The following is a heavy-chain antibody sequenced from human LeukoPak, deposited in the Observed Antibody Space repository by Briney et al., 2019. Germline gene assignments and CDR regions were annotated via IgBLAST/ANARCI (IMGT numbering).Heavy chain of an antibody. V-gene: IGHV4-30-4*01. J-gene: IGHJ3*02. CDR2: IYYSGST. CDR3: ARDYYDSSGYSGPTFDI. CDR1: GGSISSGDYY. D-gene: IGHD3-22*01. Sequence: SQTLSLTCTVSGGSISSGDYYWSWIRQPPGKGLEWIGYIYYSGSTYYNPSLKNRVTISVDTSKNQFSLKLSSVTAADTAVYYCARDYYDSSGYSGPTFDIWGQGTMVTVSS.